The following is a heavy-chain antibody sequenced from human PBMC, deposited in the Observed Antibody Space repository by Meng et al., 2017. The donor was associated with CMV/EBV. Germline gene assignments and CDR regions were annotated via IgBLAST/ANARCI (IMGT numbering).Heavy chain of an antibody. CDR1: GGSISSSSYY. J-gene: IGHJ4*02. D-gene: IGHD4-17*01. CDR3: ARDYGDLRQDY. CDR2: IYYSGST. Sequence: HLQLQESGPGLVKPSETLSLTCTVSGGSISSSSYYWGWIRQPPGKGLEWIGSIYYSGSTYYNPSLKSRVTISVDTSKNQFSLRLSSVTAADTAVYYCARDYGDLRQDYWGQGTLVTVSS. V-gene: IGHV4-39*07.